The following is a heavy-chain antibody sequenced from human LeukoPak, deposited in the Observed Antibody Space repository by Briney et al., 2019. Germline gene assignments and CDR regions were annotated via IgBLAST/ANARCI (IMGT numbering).Heavy chain of an antibody. CDR3: ARGTGGVIVYPHFDY. V-gene: IGHV4-59*01. CDR1: GGSISSYY. Sequence: SETLSLTCTVSGGSISSYYWSWIRQPPGKGLEWIGYIYYSGSTNYNPSLKSRVTISVDTSKNQFSLKLSSVTAADTAVYYCARGTGGVIVYPHFDYWGQGTLVTVSS. CDR2: IYYSGST. J-gene: IGHJ4*02. D-gene: IGHD3-16*02.